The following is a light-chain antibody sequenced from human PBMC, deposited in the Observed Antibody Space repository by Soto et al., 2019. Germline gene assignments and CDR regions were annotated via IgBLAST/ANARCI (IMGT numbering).Light chain of an antibody. J-gene: IGLJ1*01. V-gene: IGLV1-40*01. CDR2: GNS. CDR1: SSNIGAGYD. CDR3: QSYDSSLRGV. Sequence: QFVLTEPPAVSGAPGQRVTIPCTGSSSNIGAGYDVHWYQQLPGTAPKLLIYGNSNRPSGVPDRFSGSKSGTSASLAITGLQAEDEADYYCQSYDSSLRGVFGTGTKVTVL.